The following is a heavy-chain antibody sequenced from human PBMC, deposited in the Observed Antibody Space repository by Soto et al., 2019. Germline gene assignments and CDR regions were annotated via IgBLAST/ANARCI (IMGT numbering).Heavy chain of an antibody. V-gene: IGHV1-18*01. CDR1: GYSFTTYG. J-gene: IGHJ6*02. CDR3: AREGPAPYYYYGMDV. CDR2: ISGYNGNT. Sequence: QVQLVQSGGEVKKPGASVKVSCKTSGYSFTTYGISWVRQAPGQGLEWMGWISGYNGNTHYAQKFQGRVSMTTDTSTSTAYMDRRSLRSDDTAVYYCAREGPAPYYYYGMDVWGQGTTVTVSS.